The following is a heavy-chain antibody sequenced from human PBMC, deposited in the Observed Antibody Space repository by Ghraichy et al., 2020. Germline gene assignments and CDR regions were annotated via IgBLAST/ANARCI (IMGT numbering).Heavy chain of an antibody. CDR1: GFTFSSNA. J-gene: IGHJ4*02. V-gene: IGHV3-30-3*01. D-gene: IGHD6-19*01. CDR2: VSYGENYK. CDR3: ARGVAGTEGPDY. Sequence: GGSLRLSCVASGFTFSSNAMHWVRQAPGKGLEWVAVVSYGENYKYYADSVKGRFTISRDDSKNTLYLQMNSLRAEDTAAYFCARGVAGTEGPDYWGQGTLVTVSS.